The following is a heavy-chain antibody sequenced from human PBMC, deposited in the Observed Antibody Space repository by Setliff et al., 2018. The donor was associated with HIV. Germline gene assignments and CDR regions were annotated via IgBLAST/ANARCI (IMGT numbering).Heavy chain of an antibody. CDR1: GYTFTSYG. J-gene: IGHJ4*02. V-gene: IGHV1-69*05. Sequence: SVKVSCKASGYTFTSYGISWVRQAPGQGLEWMGGIIPIFGTANYAQKFQGRVTITTDESTSTAYMELSSLRPEDTAVYYCARDRYYGSGSSPIFDYWGQGTLVTVSS. D-gene: IGHD3-10*01. CDR3: ARDRYYGSGSSPIFDY. CDR2: IIPIFGTA.